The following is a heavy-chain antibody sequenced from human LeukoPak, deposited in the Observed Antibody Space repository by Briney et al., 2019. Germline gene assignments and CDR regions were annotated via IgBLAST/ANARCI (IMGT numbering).Heavy chain of an antibody. Sequence: GGSLRLSCAASGFMFNTYGMHWVRQAPGKGLEWVGRIKSKTDGGTTDYAAPVKGRFTISRDDSKNTLYLQMNSLKTEDTAVYYCTTAGILTGYYFYWGQGTLVTVSS. CDR3: TTAGILTGYYFY. CDR2: IKSKTDGGTT. V-gene: IGHV3-15*01. D-gene: IGHD3-9*01. CDR1: GFMFNTYG. J-gene: IGHJ4*02.